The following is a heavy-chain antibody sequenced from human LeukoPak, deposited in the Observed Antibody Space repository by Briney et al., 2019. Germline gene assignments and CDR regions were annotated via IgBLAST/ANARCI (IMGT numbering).Heavy chain of an antibody. D-gene: IGHD6-19*01. J-gene: IGHJ4*02. CDR3: ARDGIAVAGKGVFDY. V-gene: IGHV1-18*01. CDR2: ISAYNGNT. CDR1: GYTFTSYG. Sequence: GASVKVSCKASGYTFTSYGISWVRQAPGQGLEWMGWISAYNGNTYYAQKLQGRVTMSTDTSTSTAYMELRSLRSDDTAVYYCARDGIAVAGKGVFDYWGQGTLVTVSS.